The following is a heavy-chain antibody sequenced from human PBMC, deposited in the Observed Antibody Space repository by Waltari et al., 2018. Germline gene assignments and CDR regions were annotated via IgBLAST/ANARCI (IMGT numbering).Heavy chain of an antibody. CDR2: ISGNNGHT. CDR3: ARERHRLMEEGYLMALDP. J-gene: IGHJ5*02. Sequence: VQLVQSGAEVKKPGASGQVPCQASGYTLSDFGISWVRQAPGQGIEWMGWISGNNGHTNHAQKFQGRLIMTEDTSANTVYMELTYLTSDDTAVYYCARERHRLMEEGYLMALDPWGQGTLVTVSS. D-gene: IGHD2-21*01. V-gene: IGHV1-18*01. CDR1: GYTLSDFG.